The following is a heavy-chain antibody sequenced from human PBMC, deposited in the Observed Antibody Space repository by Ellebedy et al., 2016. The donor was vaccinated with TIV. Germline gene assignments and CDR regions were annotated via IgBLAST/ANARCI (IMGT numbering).Heavy chain of an antibody. V-gene: IGHV3-66*01. CDR3: ARVESIINYYFDY. J-gene: IGHJ4*02. CDR1: GFSVTANY. Sequence: GESLKISCAASGFSVTANYMTWVRQAPGKGLEWVSVIYGGDDTYYADSVKGRFTIPRDNFKNTLYLQMNSLRAEDTAVYYCARVESIINYYFDYWGQGALVTVSS. CDR2: IYGGDDT.